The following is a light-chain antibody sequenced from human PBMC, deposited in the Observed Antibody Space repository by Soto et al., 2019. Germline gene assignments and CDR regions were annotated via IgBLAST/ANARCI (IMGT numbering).Light chain of an antibody. CDR1: SFNIGSNT. CDR3: ETWDDSLTGVV. CDR2: SNS. J-gene: IGLJ2*01. V-gene: IGLV1-44*01. Sequence: QSVLTQPPSASGTPGQRVTISCSGSSFNIGSNTVNWYQQLPGTAPKLLIYSNSQRPSGVPDRFSGSKSGTAASLAISGLQSEDEADYYCETWDDSLTGVVFGGGTKLTVL.